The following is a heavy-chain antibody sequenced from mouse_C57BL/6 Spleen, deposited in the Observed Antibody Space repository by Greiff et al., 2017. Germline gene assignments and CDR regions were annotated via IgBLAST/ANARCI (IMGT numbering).Heavy chain of an antibody. V-gene: IGHV3-1*01. CDR2: ISYSGST. CDR3: ARDATDCAFDY. CDR1: GYSIPRGYD. D-gene: IGHD1-1*01. Sequence: DVKLVQSGPGLVKPSQSLYLPCNVTGYSIPRGYDWHWIRRSPGNKLEGLGYISYSGSTNYNQNLKSRISITHDTSKNPFFLKLNSLTTEYTATYYCARDATDCAFDYWCQGTSLTVSS. J-gene: IGHJ4*01.